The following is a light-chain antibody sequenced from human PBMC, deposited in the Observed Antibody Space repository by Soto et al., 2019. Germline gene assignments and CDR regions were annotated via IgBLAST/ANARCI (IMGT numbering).Light chain of an antibody. J-gene: IGLJ2*01. V-gene: IGLV2-23*01. CDR1: SSDVGSSNL. CDR2: DGD. CDR3: CAYASTHLV. Sequence: QSVLTQPASVSGSPGQSITISCTGTSSDVGSSNLLSWYQQHPRKAPKLMIYDGDKRPSGVSSRFSASRSGNTASLTISGLQAEDEADYYCCAYASTHLVFGGGTKVTVL.